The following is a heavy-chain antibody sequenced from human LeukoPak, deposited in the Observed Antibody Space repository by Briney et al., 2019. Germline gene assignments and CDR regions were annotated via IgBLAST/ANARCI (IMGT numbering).Heavy chain of an antibody. CDR1: GFTFSSSW. D-gene: IGHD6-19*01. CDR2: ISYDGSNK. J-gene: IGHJ4*02. CDR3: ARSPFSSGWFDY. Sequence: QSGGSLRLSCAASGFTFSSSWMSWLRHAPGKGLEWVADISYDGSNKYYADSVKGRFTISRDNSKNTLYLQMNSLRAEDTAVYYCARSPFSSGWFDYWGQGTLVTVSS. V-gene: IGHV3-30*03.